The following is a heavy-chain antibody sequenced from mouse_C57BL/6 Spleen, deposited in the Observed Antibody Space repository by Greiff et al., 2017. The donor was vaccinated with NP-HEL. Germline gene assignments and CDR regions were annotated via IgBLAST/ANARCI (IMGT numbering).Heavy chain of an antibody. Sequence: EVNLVESEGGLVQPGSSMKLSCTASGFTFSDYYMAWVRQVPEKGLEWVANINYDGSSTYYLDSLKSRFIISRDNAKNILYLQMSSLKSEDTATYYCARWGGSSYPMDYWGQGTSVTVSS. D-gene: IGHD1-1*01. CDR2: INYDGSST. CDR1: GFTFSDYY. V-gene: IGHV5-16*01. J-gene: IGHJ4*01. CDR3: ARWGGSSYPMDY.